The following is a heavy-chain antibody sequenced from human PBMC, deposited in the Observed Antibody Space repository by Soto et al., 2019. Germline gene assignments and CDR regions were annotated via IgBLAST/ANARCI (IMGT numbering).Heavy chain of an antibody. CDR1: GFTFSNYW. Sequence: EVQLVESWGGLVQPGGSLRLSCAASGFTFSNYWMSWVRQAPGKGLEWVANMRQDGSEKDYVGSVKGRFTISRDNAKNSLYLQMNSLTTEDTAVYYCARLITPRVLDSWGQGTLVTVSS. V-gene: IGHV3-7*05. D-gene: IGHD1-20*01. CDR3: ARLITPRVLDS. CDR2: MRQDGSEK. J-gene: IGHJ4*02.